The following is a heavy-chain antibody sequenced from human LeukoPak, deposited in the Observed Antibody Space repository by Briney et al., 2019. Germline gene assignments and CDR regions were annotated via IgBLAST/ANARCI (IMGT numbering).Heavy chain of an antibody. V-gene: IGHV3-7*04. J-gene: IGHJ4*02. CDR3: VRDCCASGSYDY. CDR1: PFXFGTYW. CDR2: INQGVGAK. Sequence: GGSLRLSCAASPFXFGTYWMAWVRQAPGKGREWVANINQGVGAKYHVDSVKGRFTLSRDSSKHSLYLQINSLRAEDTAVYYCVRDCCASGSYDYWGQGALVTVSS. D-gene: IGHD3-10*01.